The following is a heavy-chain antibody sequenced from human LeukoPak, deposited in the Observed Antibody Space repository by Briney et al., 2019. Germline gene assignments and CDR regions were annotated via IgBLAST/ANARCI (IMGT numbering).Heavy chain of an antibody. Sequence: GASVKVSCKASGYTFTGYYMHWVRQAPGQGLEWMGWINPNSGGTNYAQKFRGWVTMTRDTSISTAYMELSRLRSDDTAVYYCARDGYCSGGSCYYGMDVWGQGTTVTVSS. CDR3: ARDGYCSGGSCYYGMDV. V-gene: IGHV1-2*04. CDR1: GYTFTGYY. CDR2: INPNSGGT. D-gene: IGHD2-15*01. J-gene: IGHJ6*02.